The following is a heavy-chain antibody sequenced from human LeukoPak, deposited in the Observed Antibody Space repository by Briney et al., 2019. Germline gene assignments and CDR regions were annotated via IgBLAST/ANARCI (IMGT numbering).Heavy chain of an antibody. CDR2: INPSGGST. D-gene: IGHD3-10*01. CDR3: ARDLYGSGEDFDY. CDR1: GYTITRYY. V-gene: IGHV1-46*01. J-gene: IGHJ4*01. Sequence: GASVKVSCKASGYTITRYYMHWVRQAPGQGLEWMEIINPSGGSTSYAQKFQGRVTMTRDTSTSTVYMELSSLRSEDTAVYYCARDLYGSGEDFDYWGHGTLVTVSS.